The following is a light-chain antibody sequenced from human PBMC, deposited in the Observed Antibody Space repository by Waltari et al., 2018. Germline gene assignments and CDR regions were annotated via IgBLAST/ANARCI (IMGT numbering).Light chain of an antibody. CDR3: QSGIT. Sequence: IVMTQSPATLSVSPGERATLSCRASQSVSSNLAWYQQKPGQAPRLLIYGASTRATGIPARFSGSGSGTEFTLTISSLQSEDFAVYYCQSGITFGQGTRLEIK. J-gene: IGKJ5*01. CDR1: QSVSSN. CDR2: GAS. V-gene: IGKV3-15*01.